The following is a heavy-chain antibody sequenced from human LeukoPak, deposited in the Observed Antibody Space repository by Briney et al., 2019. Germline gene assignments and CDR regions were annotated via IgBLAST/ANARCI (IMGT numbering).Heavy chain of an antibody. CDR2: IIPIFGTA. D-gene: IGHD3-10*01. V-gene: IGHV1-69*13. J-gene: IGHJ5*02. CDR1: GYTFTSYA. Sequence: SVKVSCKASGYTFTSYAMNWVRQAPGQGLEWMGGIIPIFGTANYAQKFQGRVTITADESTSTAYMELSSLRSEDTAVYYCASAAGQFGEFPNWFDPWGQGTLVTVSS. CDR3: ASAAGQFGEFPNWFDP.